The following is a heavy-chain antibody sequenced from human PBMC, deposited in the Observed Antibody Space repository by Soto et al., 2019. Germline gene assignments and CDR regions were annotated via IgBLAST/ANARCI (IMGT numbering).Heavy chain of an antibody. Sequence: GGSLRLSCAASGFTFGNAWMSWVRQAPGKGLEWVGLIKSKTDGGTTDYAAPVKGRFTISRDDSKNTLYLQMNSLKTEDTAVYYCTTDEGYSGSGSLDYWGQGTLVTVSS. D-gene: IGHD3-10*01. J-gene: IGHJ4*02. CDR3: TTDEGYSGSGSLDY. CDR1: GFTFGNAW. CDR2: IKSKTDGGTT. V-gene: IGHV3-15*01.